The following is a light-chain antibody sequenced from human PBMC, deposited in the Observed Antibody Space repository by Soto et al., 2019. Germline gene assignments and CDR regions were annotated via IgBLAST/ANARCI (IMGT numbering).Light chain of an antibody. CDR1: QSVSSN. CDR2: GAS. J-gene: IGKJ1*01. V-gene: IGKV3-15*01. Sequence: EIVMTQSPATLSVSPGERATLSCRASQSVSSNLAWYQQKPGQAPRLLIYGASTRATGIPARFSGSGSGTEFTLTISSLQPEDFATYYCQQSYITPVTFGQGTKVDIK. CDR3: QQSYITPVT.